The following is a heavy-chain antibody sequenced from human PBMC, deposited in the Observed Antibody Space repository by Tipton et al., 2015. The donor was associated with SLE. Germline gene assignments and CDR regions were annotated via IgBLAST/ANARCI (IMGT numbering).Heavy chain of an antibody. Sequence: SLRLSCAASGFTFSNYAVNWVRQAPGKGLEWVSSISGSGGTTKYADSVKGRFTISRDNSKDTLYLQMTSLRAEDTALYYCAKAGSGWLFDYWGQGTQVTVSS. CDR3: AKAGSGWLFDY. CDR1: GFTFSNYA. J-gene: IGHJ4*02. CDR2: ISGSGGTT. D-gene: IGHD6-19*01. V-gene: IGHV3-23*01.